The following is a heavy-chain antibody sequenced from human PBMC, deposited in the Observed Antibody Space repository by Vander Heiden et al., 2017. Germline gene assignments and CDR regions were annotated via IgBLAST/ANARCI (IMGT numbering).Heavy chain of an antibody. V-gene: IGHV3-48*02. CDR2: IGGSGRTI. D-gene: IGHD6-19*01. Sequence: EVELPESGGGSLQRGESRKLSCAPTGFTFSKSSMNWVRQATGKGLEWLSYIGGSGRTIFYADSVKGRFTISRDNAQNSLFLQMNNLRDEDTAVYFCARSMITVAGTGVDYWGQGTLVTVSS. CDR1: GFTFSKSS. CDR3: ARSMITVAGTGVDY. J-gene: IGHJ4*02.